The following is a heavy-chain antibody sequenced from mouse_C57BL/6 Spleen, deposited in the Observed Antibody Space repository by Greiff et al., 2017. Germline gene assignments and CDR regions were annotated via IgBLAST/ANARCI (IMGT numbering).Heavy chain of an antibody. V-gene: IGHV10-1*01. CDR1: GFSFNTYA. J-gene: IGHJ4*01. CDR2: IRSKSNNYAT. Sequence: EVQGVESGGGLVQPKGSLKLSCAASGFSFNTYAMNWVRQAPGKGLEWVARIRSKSNNYATYYADSVKDRFTISRDDSESMLYLQMNNLKTEDTAMYYCGRQGLAYAMDYWGQGTSVTVSS. CDR3: GRQGLAYAMDY. D-gene: IGHD3-3*01.